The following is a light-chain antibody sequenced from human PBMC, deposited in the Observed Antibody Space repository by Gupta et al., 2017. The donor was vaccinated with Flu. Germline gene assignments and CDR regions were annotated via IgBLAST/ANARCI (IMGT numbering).Light chain of an antibody. CDR1: SSDVGGYNY. Sequence: QSDLTQPASVSGSHGQSITISCTGTSSDVGGYNYVPWYQQHPGKAPKLMIYEVSNRTSGVSNRFSGSKSGNTASLTISGLQADDEADYYCSSYTSSSTYVFGTGTKVTVL. V-gene: IGLV2-14*01. J-gene: IGLJ1*01. CDR3: SSYTSSSTYV. CDR2: EVS.